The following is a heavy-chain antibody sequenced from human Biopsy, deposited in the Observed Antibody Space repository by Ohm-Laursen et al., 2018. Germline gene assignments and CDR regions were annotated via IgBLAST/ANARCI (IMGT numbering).Heavy chain of an antibody. CDR2: IYHGSGT. CDR3: ASRSLFFRYFAS. V-gene: IGHV4-59*07. CDR1: GDSINSSY. D-gene: IGHD3-9*01. Sequence: SDTLSLTCAVSGDSINSSYWSWIRQAPGKGLEWIGSIYHGSGTSYNPSVETRVAITLDKAKSEFSLRIDSVTAADTAVYYCASRSLFFRYFASWGQGTPVSVSS. J-gene: IGHJ4*02.